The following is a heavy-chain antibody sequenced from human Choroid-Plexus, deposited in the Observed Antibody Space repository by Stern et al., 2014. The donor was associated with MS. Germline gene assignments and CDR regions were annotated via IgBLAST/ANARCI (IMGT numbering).Heavy chain of an antibody. V-gene: IGHV3-30*18. Sequence: VQLVESGGGVVKPGRPLRLSCVASGFTFGSCAMHWVRQAPGKGLEWVAGVSYDGGNKYYADSVKGRFTISRDNSQNTLYMQMSSLRPEDPAVYYCAKDRQYLTYFFDHWGQGSLVTVSS. CDR1: GFTFGSCA. CDR3: AKDRQYLTYFFDH. D-gene: IGHD2/OR15-2a*01. CDR2: VSYDGGNK. J-gene: IGHJ5*02.